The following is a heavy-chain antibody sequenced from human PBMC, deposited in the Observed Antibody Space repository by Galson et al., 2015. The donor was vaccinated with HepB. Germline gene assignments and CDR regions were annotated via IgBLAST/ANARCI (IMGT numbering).Heavy chain of an antibody. D-gene: IGHD6-13*01. CDR2: TYYRSKWYN. CDR1: GDSVSSNSAA. CDR3: ARTPRIAAASYWYFDL. V-gene: IGHV6-1*01. Sequence: CAISGDSVSSNSAAWSWIRQSPSRGLEWLGRTYYRSKWYNDYAVSVKSRITINPDTSKNQFSLQLNSVTPEDTAVYYCARTPRIAAASYWYFDLWGRGTLVTVSS. J-gene: IGHJ2*01.